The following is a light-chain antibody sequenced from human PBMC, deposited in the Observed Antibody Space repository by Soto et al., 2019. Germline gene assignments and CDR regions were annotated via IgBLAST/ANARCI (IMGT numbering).Light chain of an antibody. CDR2: ANT. Sequence: QSVLTQPPSVSGAPGQRVTISCTGSSSNIGAGYDVHWYQQLPGTAPKLLIYANTNRPSGVSNRFSGSKSGNTASLTISGLQAEDEADYYCSSYTSSSTWVFGGGTKLTVL. CDR3: SSYTSSSTWV. CDR1: SSNIGAGYD. V-gene: IGLV1-40*01. J-gene: IGLJ3*02.